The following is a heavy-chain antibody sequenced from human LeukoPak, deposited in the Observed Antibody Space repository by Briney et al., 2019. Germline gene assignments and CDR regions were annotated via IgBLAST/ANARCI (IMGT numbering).Heavy chain of an antibody. CDR2: IYYSGST. CDR1: GGSVSSGSYY. J-gene: IGHJ3*02. D-gene: IGHD3-3*01. CDR3: ARVASGYDVFDI. V-gene: IGHV4-61*01. Sequence: ASETLSHTCTVSGGSVSSGSYYWSWIRQPPGKGREWIGYIYYSGSTNYNPSLKSRVTISVDTSKNQFSLKLSSVTAADTAVFYCARVASGYDVFDIWGQGTMVTVSS.